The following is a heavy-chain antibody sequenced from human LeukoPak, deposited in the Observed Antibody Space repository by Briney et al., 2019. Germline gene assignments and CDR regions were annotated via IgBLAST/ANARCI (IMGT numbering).Heavy chain of an antibody. J-gene: IGHJ5*02. CDR3: ARGSNWLDP. CDR1: GDSINNYY. Sequence: PSETLSLICNVPGDSINNYYWSWVRQPPGKGLEWIGYIYYSGSTNYNPTPKSRVTISKDPSKKQVALKLTSVTAADTAVYYCARGSNWLDPWGQGTLVTVSS. V-gene: IGHV4-59*01. CDR2: IYYSGST. D-gene: IGHD6-6*01.